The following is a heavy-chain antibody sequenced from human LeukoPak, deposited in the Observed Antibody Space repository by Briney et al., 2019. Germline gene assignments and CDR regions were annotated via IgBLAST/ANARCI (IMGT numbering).Heavy chain of an antibody. CDR1: GGSISTYY. D-gene: IGHD6-13*01. CDR2: IYYSGAT. CDR3: ARGVYIAAAQYGF. V-gene: IGHV4-59*01. J-gene: IGHJ4*02. Sequence: PSETLSLTCTVSGGSISTYYWNWIRQPPGKGMEWIGYIYYSGATNYNPSLKSRVTISVDTSKNQFSLKLSSVTAADTAVYYCARGVYIAAAQYGFWGQGTLVTVSS.